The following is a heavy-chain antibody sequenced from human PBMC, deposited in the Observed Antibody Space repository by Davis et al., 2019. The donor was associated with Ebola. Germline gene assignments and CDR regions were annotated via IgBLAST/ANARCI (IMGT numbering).Heavy chain of an antibody. CDR1: GGSISSYY. CDR2: IYYSGST. V-gene: IGHV4-59*12. J-gene: IGHJ4*02. D-gene: IGHD3-3*01. CDR3: DRDHSDYDFWSGYYRSNYFDY. Sequence: PGGSLRLSCTVSGGSISSYYLSWIRQPPGKGLEWIGYIYYSGSTYYNPSLQSRVTISVDTSKNQFSLKLSTVTAADTAVYYCDRDHSDYDFWSGYYRSNYFDYWGQGTLVTVSS.